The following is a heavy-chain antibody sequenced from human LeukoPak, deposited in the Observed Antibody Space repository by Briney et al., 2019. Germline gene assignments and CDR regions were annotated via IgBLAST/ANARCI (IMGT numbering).Heavy chain of an antibody. D-gene: IGHD4-17*01. Sequence: PGGSLRLSCAASGFTFSSYGMHWVRQAPGKGLEWVAVISYDGSNKYYADSVKGRFTISRDNSKNTLYLQMNSLRAEDTAVYYCAKGGDYSGFDPWGQGTLVTVSS. J-gene: IGHJ5*02. CDR2: ISYDGSNK. CDR3: AKGGDYSGFDP. CDR1: GFTFSSYG. V-gene: IGHV3-30*18.